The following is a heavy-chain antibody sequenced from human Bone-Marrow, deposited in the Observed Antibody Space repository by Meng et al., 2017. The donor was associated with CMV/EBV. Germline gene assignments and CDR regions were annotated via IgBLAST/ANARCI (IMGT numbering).Heavy chain of an antibody. CDR3: ATRVGATTIIDY. CDR2: INPSGGST. V-gene: IGHV1-46*01. Sequence: ASVKVSCKASGYTFTGYYMHWVRQAPGQGLEWMGIINPSGGSTSYAQKFQGRVTMTRDTSTSTVYIELSSLRSEDTAVYYCATRVGATTIIDYWGQGTLVTVSS. CDR1: GYTFTGYY. D-gene: IGHD1-26*01. J-gene: IGHJ4*02.